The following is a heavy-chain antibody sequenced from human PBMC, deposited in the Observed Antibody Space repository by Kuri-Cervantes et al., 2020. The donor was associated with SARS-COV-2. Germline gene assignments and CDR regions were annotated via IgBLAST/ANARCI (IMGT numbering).Heavy chain of an antibody. Sequence: ASMKVSCKASGYTFTSYGISWVRQAPGQGLEWMGWISAYNGNTNYAQKLQGRVTMATDTSTSTAYMELRSLRSDDTAVYYCARDPGGVATRYFDYWGQGTLVTVSS. V-gene: IGHV1-18*01. CDR3: ARDPGGVATRYFDY. J-gene: IGHJ4*02. D-gene: IGHD5-12*01. CDR2: ISAYNGNT. CDR1: GYTFTSYG.